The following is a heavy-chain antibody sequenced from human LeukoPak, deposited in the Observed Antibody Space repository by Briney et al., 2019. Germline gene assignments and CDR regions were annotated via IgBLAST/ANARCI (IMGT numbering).Heavy chain of an antibody. CDR3: ARALRNRYFDWLEDY. J-gene: IGHJ4*02. CDR2: ISGSGTDI. D-gene: IGHD3-9*01. V-gene: IGHV3-11*06. CDR1: GFTFSDPY. Sequence: PGGSLRLSCEASGFTFSDPYMSWIRQAPGKGLECLSYISGSGTDINYADSVRGRFTISRDNAKNSLYLQMNSLRAEDTAVYYCARALRNRYFDWLEDYWDQGTLVTVSS.